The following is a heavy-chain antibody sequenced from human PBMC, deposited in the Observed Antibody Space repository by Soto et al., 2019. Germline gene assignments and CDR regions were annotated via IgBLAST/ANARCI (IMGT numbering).Heavy chain of an antibody. D-gene: IGHD4-17*01. V-gene: IGHV4-34*01. Sequence: QVQLQQWGAGLLKPSETLSLTCAVYGGSFSGYYWSWIRQPPGKGLEWIGEINHSGSTNYNPSLKSRVTISVDTSKNQFSLKLSSVTAADTAVYYCARGSATVTTGNNFDYWGQGTLVTVSS. CDR3: ARGSATVTTGNNFDY. J-gene: IGHJ4*02. CDR1: GGSFSGYY. CDR2: INHSGST.